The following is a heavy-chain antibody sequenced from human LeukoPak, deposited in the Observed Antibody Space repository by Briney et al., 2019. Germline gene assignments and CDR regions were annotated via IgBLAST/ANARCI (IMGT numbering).Heavy chain of an antibody. V-gene: IGHV3-13*01. CDR3: ARGVDGFDP. CDR1: GFTFSRYD. Sequence: GGSLRLSCAASGFTFSRYDIHWVRQAAGKGLEWVAAIAIAGDTFYAASVKGRFTISRENAKNFLYLQMNSLRAGDTAVYYCARGVDGFDPWGQGTLVTVSS. CDR2: IAIAGDT. J-gene: IGHJ5*02.